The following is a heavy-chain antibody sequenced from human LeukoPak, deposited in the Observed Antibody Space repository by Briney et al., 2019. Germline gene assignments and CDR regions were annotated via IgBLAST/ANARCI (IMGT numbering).Heavy chain of an antibody. V-gene: IGHV4-59*01. D-gene: IGHD6-19*01. CDR1: GGPFSGYY. CDR3: ARIAVAVNWLDP. Sequence: SETLSLTCAVYGGPFSGYYWSWIRQPPGKGLEWIGYIYYSGSTNYNPSLKSRVTISVDTSKNQFSLKLSSVTAADTAVYYCARIAVAVNWLDPWGQGTLVTVSS. CDR2: IYYSGST. J-gene: IGHJ5*02.